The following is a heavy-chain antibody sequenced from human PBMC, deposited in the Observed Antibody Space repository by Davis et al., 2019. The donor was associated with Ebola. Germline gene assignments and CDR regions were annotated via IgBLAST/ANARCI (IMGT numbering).Heavy chain of an antibody. V-gene: IGHV3-23*01. Sequence: GESLKISCAASGFTFSSHAISWVRQAPGKGLELVSAIRGSGGSTYYADSVKGRFTISRDNSKNTLYLQMNSLRAEDTAVYYCARDHCSSTSCLYIDVWGKGTTVTVSS. J-gene: IGHJ6*03. CDR1: GFTFSSHA. CDR2: IRGSGGST. CDR3: ARDHCSSTSCLYIDV. D-gene: IGHD2-2*01.